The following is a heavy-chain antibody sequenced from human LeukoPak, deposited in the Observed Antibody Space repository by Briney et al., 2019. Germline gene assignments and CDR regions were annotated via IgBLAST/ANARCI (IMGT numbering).Heavy chain of an antibody. CDR2: ISGSGGST. CDR3: AKHPYYDSSGYSLDY. V-gene: IGHV3-23*01. Sequence: GGSLRLSCAASGFTFSSYAMSWVRQAPGKGLEWVSAISGSGGSTYYADSVKGRFTISRDNSKNTLYLQMNSLRAEDTAVYYCAKHPYYDSSGYSLDYWGQGTLVTVSS. CDR1: GFTFSSYA. D-gene: IGHD3-22*01. J-gene: IGHJ4*02.